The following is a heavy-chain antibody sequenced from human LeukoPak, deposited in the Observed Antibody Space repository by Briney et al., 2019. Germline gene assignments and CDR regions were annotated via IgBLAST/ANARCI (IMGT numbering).Heavy chain of an antibody. J-gene: IGHJ1*01. CDR3: ARGLASCTGASCRKGYFQD. V-gene: IGHV1-3*03. CDR2: INPGNGNT. CDR1: GYTFTSYI. D-gene: IGHD2-8*02. Sequence: ASVKVSCKASGYTFTSYIIQWVRQAPGQRPEWMGWINPGNGNTYYSDEFQGRVTITRDTFARTVYMHLSSLTSEDMAVYYCARGLASCTGASCRKGYFQDWGQGTLVSVSS.